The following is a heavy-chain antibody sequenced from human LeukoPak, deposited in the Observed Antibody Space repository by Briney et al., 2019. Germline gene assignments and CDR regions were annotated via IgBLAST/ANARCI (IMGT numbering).Heavy chain of an antibody. CDR1: GGSISSSNYY. Sequence: PSETLSLTCTVSGGSISSSNYYWGWIRQPPGKGLEWIGGIYYSGSTYYNPSLKGRVTISLDTSKNQFSLNLSSVTAADTAVYSCARHHASYYDYWGQGTLVTVSS. V-gene: IGHV4-39*01. CDR2: IYYSGST. J-gene: IGHJ4*02. CDR3: ARHHASYYDY.